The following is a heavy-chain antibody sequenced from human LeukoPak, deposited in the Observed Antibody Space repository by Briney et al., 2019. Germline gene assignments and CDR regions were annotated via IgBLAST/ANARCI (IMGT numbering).Heavy chain of an antibody. CDR1: GFTFSSYA. Sequence: PGGSLRLSCAASGFTFSSYAMHWVRQAPGKGLEWVAVISYDGSNKYYADSVKGRFTISRDNSKNTLYLQMNSLRAEDTAVYYCARDRIAAALGYFDYWGQGTLVTVSS. J-gene: IGHJ4*02. CDR2: ISYDGSNK. D-gene: IGHD6-13*01. V-gene: IGHV3-30*04. CDR3: ARDRIAAALGYFDY.